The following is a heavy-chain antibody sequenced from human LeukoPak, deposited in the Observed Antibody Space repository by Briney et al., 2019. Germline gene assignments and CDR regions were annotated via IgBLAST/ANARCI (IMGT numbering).Heavy chain of an antibody. CDR2: INPTGGST. V-gene: IGHV1-46*01. J-gene: IGHJ4*02. CDR3: ARESTAFDY. CDR1: GYTFTSYY. Sequence: ASAKVSYKASGYTFTSYYMHWVRQAPGQGLEWMGLINPTGGSTSYAQQFQGRISMSRDTSTSTVYMEMSSLTSEDTALYYCARESTAFDYWGQGTLVTVSS.